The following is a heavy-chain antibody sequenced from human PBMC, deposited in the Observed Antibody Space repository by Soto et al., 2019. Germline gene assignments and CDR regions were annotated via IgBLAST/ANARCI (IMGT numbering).Heavy chain of an antibody. CDR1: GASINHSDYY. D-gene: IGHD2-21*02. CDR3: AVVTGAFDI. V-gene: IGHV4-31*03. CDR2: IYYSGST. J-gene: IGHJ3*02. Sequence: QVQLQESGPGLVKPSQTLSLTCSVSGASINHSDYYWSWIRQHPQRGLEWIAYIYYSGSTNYNPSLKRRITISVDSSTTQFSLKLSSMTAAASAVYYCAVVTGAFDIWGQGTMVAVSS.